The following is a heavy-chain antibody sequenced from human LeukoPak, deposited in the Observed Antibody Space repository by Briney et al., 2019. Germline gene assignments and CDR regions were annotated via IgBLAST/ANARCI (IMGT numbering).Heavy chain of an antibody. CDR2: IYHSGST. D-gene: IGHD5-12*01. J-gene: IGHJ4*02. Sequence: PSETLSLTCTVSGYSISSGYYWGWIRQPPGKGLEWIGSIYHSGSTYYNPSLKSRVTISVDTSKNQFSLKLSSVTAADTAVYYCACSGYSGPFDYWGQGTLVTVSS. CDR1: GYSISSGYY. V-gene: IGHV4-38-2*02. CDR3: ACSGYSGPFDY.